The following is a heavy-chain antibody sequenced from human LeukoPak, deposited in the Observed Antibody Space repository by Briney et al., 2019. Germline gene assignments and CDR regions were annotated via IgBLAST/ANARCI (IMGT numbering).Heavy chain of an antibody. CDR1: GYTFTSYG. CDR3: ARGLIARFDP. V-gene: IGHV1-8*03. CDR2: MNPNSGNT. Sequence: ASVKVSCKASGYTFTSYGISWVRQATGQGLEWMGWMNPNSGNTGYAQKFQGRVTITRNTSISTAYMELSSLRSEDTAVYYCARGLIARFDPWGQGTLVTVSS. D-gene: IGHD3-22*01. J-gene: IGHJ5*02.